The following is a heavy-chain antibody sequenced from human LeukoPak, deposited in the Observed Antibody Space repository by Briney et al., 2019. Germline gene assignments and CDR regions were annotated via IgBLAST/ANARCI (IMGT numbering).Heavy chain of an antibody. D-gene: IGHD3-3*01. J-gene: IGHJ4*02. CDR2: ISGGSSFT. CDR1: GFSFSSFS. Sequence: GGSLRLSCAASGFSFSSFSMNWVRQAPGKGLEWVSYISGGSSFTYYVDSVKGRFTISRDNAKNSLYLQMNSLRAEDTAVYYCAKPFGFLEWLYGGYFDSWGQGTLVTVSS. V-gene: IGHV3-21*04. CDR3: AKPFGFLEWLYGGYFDS.